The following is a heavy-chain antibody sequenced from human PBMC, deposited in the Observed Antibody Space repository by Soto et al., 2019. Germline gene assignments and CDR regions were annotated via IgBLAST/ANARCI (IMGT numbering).Heavy chain of an antibody. CDR1: GFTFSSYG. V-gene: IGHV3-30*18. CDR3: AKEQDPRFLYDCWSGYYPIFDY. D-gene: IGHD3-3*01. CDR2: ISYDGSNK. Sequence: QVQLVESGGGVVQPGRSLRLSCAASGFTFSSYGMHWVRQAPGKGLEWVAVISYDGSNKYYADSVKGRFTISRDNSKNSLYLQMNRVRAEYTAVYYCAKEQDPRFLYDCWSGYYPIFDYCGHGTLLTVS. J-gene: IGHJ4*01.